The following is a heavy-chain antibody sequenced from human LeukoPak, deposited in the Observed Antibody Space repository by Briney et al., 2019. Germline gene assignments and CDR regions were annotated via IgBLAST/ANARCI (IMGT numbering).Heavy chain of an antibody. CDR1: GGSFSDYY. Sequence: SETLSLTCAVYGGSFSDYYWSWIRQPPGKGLEWIGEINHGGSTNYNPSLKSRVTLSVDTSKNQFSLKLTSVTAADTAVYYCARDGYSTPDVWGQGTTVTVSS. D-gene: IGHD6-13*01. J-gene: IGHJ6*02. CDR3: ARDGYSTPDV. V-gene: IGHV4-34*01. CDR2: INHGGST.